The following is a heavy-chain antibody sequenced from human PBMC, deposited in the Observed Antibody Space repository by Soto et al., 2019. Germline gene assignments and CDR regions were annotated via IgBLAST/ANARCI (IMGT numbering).Heavy chain of an antibody. Sequence: SETLSLTCAVYGGSFSGYYWSWIRQPPGKGLEWIGEINHSGSANYNPSLKSRVTISVDTSKNQFSLKLSSVTAADTAVYYCARARLPVVAATPGEFDPWGQGTLVTV. CDR2: INHSGSA. D-gene: IGHD2-15*01. J-gene: IGHJ5*02. CDR1: GGSFSGYY. V-gene: IGHV4-34*01. CDR3: ARARLPVVAATPGEFDP.